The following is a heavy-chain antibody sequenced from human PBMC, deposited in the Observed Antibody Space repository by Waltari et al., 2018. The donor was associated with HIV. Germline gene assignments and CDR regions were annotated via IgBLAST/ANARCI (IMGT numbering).Heavy chain of an antibody. Sequence: QVQLVQSGAEVKKPGASVKVSCKASGYSFTDFFIHWMRQAPGQGPEWMGWTNPSSGHTIFSQRFQGRVTLTRDTSISTAYMELSSLRSDDTAVYYCARGLSSMTTVTTAVFWGQGTLVTVSS. CDR3: ARGLSSMTTVTTAVF. J-gene: IGHJ4*02. V-gene: IGHV1-2*02. D-gene: IGHD4-17*01. CDR1: GYSFTDFF. CDR2: TNPSSGHT.